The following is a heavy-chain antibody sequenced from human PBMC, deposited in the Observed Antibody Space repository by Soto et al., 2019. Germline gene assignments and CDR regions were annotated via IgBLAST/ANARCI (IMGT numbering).Heavy chain of an antibody. CDR3: ARQFDSDTSGYYYAY. V-gene: IGHV1-69*13. J-gene: IGHJ4*02. Sequence: SVKVSCKASGGTFSRNTISWVRQAPGQGLERMGGIMPIFGSANYAQKFQGRVTITADEYTRTVYMELSRLRSEDTAVYYCARQFDSDTSGYYYAYWGQGTLVTVSS. D-gene: IGHD3-22*01. CDR1: GGTFSRNT. CDR2: IMPIFGSA.